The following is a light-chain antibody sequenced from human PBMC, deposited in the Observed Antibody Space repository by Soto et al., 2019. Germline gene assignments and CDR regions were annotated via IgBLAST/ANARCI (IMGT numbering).Light chain of an antibody. CDR3: HPSYSRT. V-gene: IGKV1-39*01. Sequence: EIQMTQSPSSLSSSVGDRVTISCRASQSIRRYLRRYQQKPGQAPRCLIYGASGLESGVPSGFSGSGSGTDFTLTISRLQAEDFAAYYCHPSYSRTFGQGTKVDVK. CDR1: QSIRRY. CDR2: GAS. J-gene: IGKJ1*01.